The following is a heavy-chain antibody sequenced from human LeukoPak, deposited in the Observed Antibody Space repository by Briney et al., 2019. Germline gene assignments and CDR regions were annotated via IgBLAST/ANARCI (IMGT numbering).Heavy chain of an antibody. J-gene: IGHJ5*02. CDR2: ILPIFGTA. V-gene: IGHV1-69*05. Sequence: SVKVSCKASGGTFSSYAISWVRQAPGQGLEWMGRILPIFGTANYAQKFQGRVTITTDESTSTAYMELSSLRSEDTAVYYCASIAAADYNWFDPWGQGTLVTVSS. D-gene: IGHD6-13*01. CDR3: ASIAAADYNWFDP. CDR1: GGTFSSYA.